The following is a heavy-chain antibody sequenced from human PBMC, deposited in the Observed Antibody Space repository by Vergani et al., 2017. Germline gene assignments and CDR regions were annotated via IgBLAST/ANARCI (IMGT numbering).Heavy chain of an antibody. CDR2: ISWNSGSI. J-gene: IGHJ4*02. Sequence: EVQLVESGGGLVQPGRSLRLSCAASGFTFDDYAMHWVRQAPGKGLEWVSGISWNSGSIGYADSVKGRFTISRDNAKNSLYLQMNSLRAEDTALYYCAKVIHYCSSTSCYFDYWGQGTLVTVSS. CDR3: AKVIHYCSSTSCYFDY. V-gene: IGHV3-9*01. D-gene: IGHD2-2*01. CDR1: GFTFDDYA.